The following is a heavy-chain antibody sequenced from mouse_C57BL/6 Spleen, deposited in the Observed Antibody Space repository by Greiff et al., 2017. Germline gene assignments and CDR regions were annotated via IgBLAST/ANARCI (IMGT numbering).Heavy chain of an antibody. D-gene: IGHD2-4*01. J-gene: IGHJ1*03. CDR1: GYTFNSYW. CDR3: AKDDYDYDEYIDV. V-gene: IGHV1-52*01. CDR2: IDPSDSET. Sequence: VQLQQSGAELVRPGSSVKLSCKASGYTFNSYWMHWVKQRPIQGLEWIGNIDPSDSETHYNQKFKDKATLTVDKSSSTAYLQLSSLTSEASAVYSCAKDDYDYDEYIDVWGTGTTVTVSS.